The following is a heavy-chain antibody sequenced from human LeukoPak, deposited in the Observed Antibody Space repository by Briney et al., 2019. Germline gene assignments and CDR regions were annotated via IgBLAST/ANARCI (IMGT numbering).Heavy chain of an antibody. V-gene: IGHV1-69*05. CDR2: IIPNFGTT. Sequence: SVKVSCKASGCTFTSYAISWVRQAPGQGLEWMGRIIPNFGTTNYAQKFQGRVTITTDESTSTAYMELSSLRSDDPAVSYCSIVPIIAAGGEFDYCGQGTLVTVSS. CDR1: GCTFTSYA. CDR3: SIVPIIAAGGEFDY. D-gene: IGHD6-13*01. J-gene: IGHJ4*02.